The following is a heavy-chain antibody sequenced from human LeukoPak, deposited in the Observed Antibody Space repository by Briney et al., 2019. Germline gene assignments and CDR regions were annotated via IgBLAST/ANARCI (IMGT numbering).Heavy chain of an antibody. J-gene: IGHJ6*02. CDR3: AKDQTTPYGMDV. CDR1: GFTFSSYG. Sequence: GGSLRLSCAASGFTFSSYGMHWVRQAPGKGLEWVAVISYDGSNKYYADSVKGRFTISRDNSKNTLYLQMNSLRAEDTAVYYCAKDQTTPYGMDVWGQGTTVTVSS. D-gene: IGHD4-17*01. CDR2: ISYDGSNK. V-gene: IGHV3-30*18.